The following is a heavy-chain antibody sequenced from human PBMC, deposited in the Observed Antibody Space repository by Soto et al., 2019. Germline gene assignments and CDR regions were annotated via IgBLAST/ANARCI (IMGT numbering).Heavy chain of an antibody. V-gene: IGHV1-2*02. CDR2: INPNSGGT. D-gene: IGHD2-2*01. Sequence: SVKVSCMASGYTFTGYDMHLLRQAPGQGLGWMGWINPNSGGTNYAQKFQGRVTMTRDTSITTAYMELRRLRSDDTAVYYCAKPAALYYYGMDVWGQGTKVTVYS. CDR1: GYTFTGYD. CDR3: AKPAALYYYGMDV. J-gene: IGHJ6*02.